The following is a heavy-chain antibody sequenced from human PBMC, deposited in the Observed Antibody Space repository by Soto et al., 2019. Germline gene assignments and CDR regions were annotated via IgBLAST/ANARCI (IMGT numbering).Heavy chain of an antibody. CDR2: INPNSGGT. J-gene: IGHJ4*02. Sequence: SVKVSFKASGYTFTGDYMHLVRQAPGQGLEWMGWINPNSGGTNYAQKFQDRVTISRDNAKSSLYLEMNSLRVEDTAMYYCARDWGGLGYWGQGTLVTVSS. D-gene: IGHD3-10*01. CDR1: GYTFTGDY. V-gene: IGHV1-2*02. CDR3: ARDWGGLGY.